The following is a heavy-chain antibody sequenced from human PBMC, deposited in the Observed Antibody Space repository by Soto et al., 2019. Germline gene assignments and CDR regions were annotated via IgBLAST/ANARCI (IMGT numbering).Heavy chain of an antibody. CDR3: ARLDYGDYYYYYYMDV. J-gene: IGHJ6*03. V-gene: IGHV4-39*01. CDR2: IYYSGST. D-gene: IGHD4-17*01. CDR1: GGSISSSSYY. Sequence: PSETLSLTCTVSGGSISSSSYYWGGIRQPPGKGLEWIGSIYYSGSTYYNPSLKSRVTISVDTSKNQFSLKLSSVTAADTAVYYCARLDYGDYYYYYYMDVWGKGTTVTVSS.